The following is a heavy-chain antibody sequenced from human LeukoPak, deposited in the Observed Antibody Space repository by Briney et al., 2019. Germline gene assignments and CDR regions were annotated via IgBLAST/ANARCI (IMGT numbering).Heavy chain of an antibody. CDR1: GFTFSTYG. D-gene: IGHD1-26*01. CDR2: ISYDGSNE. V-gene: IGHV3-30*18. J-gene: IGHJ3*02. CDR3: TKRPQEPAFDI. Sequence: PGGSLRLSCAASGFTFSTYGMHWVRQAPGKGLEWVAVISYDGSNEYYADSVKGRFTVSRDNSKNTLHLQMNSLRPEDTAVYYCTKRPQEPAFDIWGQGTMVTVSS.